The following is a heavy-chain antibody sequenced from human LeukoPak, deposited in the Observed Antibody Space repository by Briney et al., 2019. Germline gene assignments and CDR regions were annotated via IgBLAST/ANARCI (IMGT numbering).Heavy chain of an antibody. J-gene: IGHJ4*02. V-gene: IGHV3-48*01. CDR1: GFTFSTYN. Sequence: GGSLRLSCVGSGFTFSTYNMNWVRHAPGKGPERVSYISSGSVTMYYADSVRGRFTISRDNAKNSLYLQMNSLRLEDTALYYCATGSQPGTTFDYWGQGTLVTASS. CDR2: ISSGSVTM. D-gene: IGHD1-14*01. CDR3: ATGSQPGTTFDY.